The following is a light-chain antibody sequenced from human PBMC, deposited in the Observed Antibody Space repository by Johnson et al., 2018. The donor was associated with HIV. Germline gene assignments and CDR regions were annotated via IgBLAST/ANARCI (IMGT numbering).Light chain of an antibody. CDR2: DNN. Sequence: SVLTQPPSVSAAPGQKVTISCSGSNSNIGNNYVSWYQQLPGTAPKLLIYDNNKRPSGIPDRFSGSKSGTSATLGITGLPTGDEAVYYCGTWDSIHYVFATGTKVTVL. V-gene: IGLV1-51*01. CDR3: GTWDSIHYV. J-gene: IGLJ1*01. CDR1: NSNIGNNY.